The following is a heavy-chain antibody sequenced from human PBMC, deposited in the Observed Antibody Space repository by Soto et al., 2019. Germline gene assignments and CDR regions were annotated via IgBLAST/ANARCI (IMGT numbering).Heavy chain of an antibody. Sequence: QVQLQQWGAGLLKPSETLSLTCAVYGGSFSGYYWSWIRQPPGKGLEWIVEINHSGSTNYNPSLKSRVTISVDTSKNQFSLKLSSVTAADTAVYYCARGYSSSWPPADYFDYWGQGTLVTVSS. J-gene: IGHJ4*02. D-gene: IGHD6-13*01. CDR2: INHSGST. CDR3: ARGYSSSWPPADYFDY. CDR1: GGSFSGYY. V-gene: IGHV4-34*01.